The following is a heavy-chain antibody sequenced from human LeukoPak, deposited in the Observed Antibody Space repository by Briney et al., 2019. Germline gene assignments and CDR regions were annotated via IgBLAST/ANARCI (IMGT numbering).Heavy chain of an antibody. CDR2: LKSDGSST. CDR1: GFKLSSYY. V-gene: IGHV3-74*03. J-gene: IGHJ4*02. D-gene: IGHD1-1*01. CDR3: ARTTMETQYFDR. Sequence: PGGSLRLACAASGFKLSSYYMDWVRQGPGTGLVWVSRLKSDGSSTKYADSVQGRFTISRDDAKNTLYLQMTSVRVEDAAVYYCARTTMETQYFDRWGQGTLVTVSS.